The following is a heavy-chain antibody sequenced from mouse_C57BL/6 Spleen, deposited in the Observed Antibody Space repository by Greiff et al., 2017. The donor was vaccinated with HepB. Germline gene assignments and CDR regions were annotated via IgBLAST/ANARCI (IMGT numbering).Heavy chain of an antibody. V-gene: IGHV1-59*01. Sequence: VQLQQPGAELVRPGTSVKLSCKASGYTFTSYWLHWVKQRPGQGLEWIGVIDPSDSYTNYHQKFKGKATLTVDTSSSTAYMQLSSLTSEDSAVYYCASFYYGNYEGFAYGGQGTLVTVSA. D-gene: IGHD2-1*01. CDR3: ASFYYGNYEGFAY. CDR2: IDPSDSYT. CDR1: GYTFTSYW. J-gene: IGHJ3*01.